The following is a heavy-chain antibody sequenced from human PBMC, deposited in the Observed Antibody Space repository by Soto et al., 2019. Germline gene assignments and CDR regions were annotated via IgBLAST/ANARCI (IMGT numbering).Heavy chain of an antibody. J-gene: IGHJ6*02. Sequence: QVQLQESGPGLVKPSGTLSLTCAVSGGSISSSNWWSWVRQPPGKGLEWIGEIYHSGSTNYNPSLKSRVTLSVDKSQNQFSLKLSSVTAAGTAVYYCAKSGLYYYGMDVWGQGTTVTVSS. CDR2: IYHSGST. CDR1: GGSISSSNW. V-gene: IGHV4-4*02. CDR3: AKSGLYYYGMDV.